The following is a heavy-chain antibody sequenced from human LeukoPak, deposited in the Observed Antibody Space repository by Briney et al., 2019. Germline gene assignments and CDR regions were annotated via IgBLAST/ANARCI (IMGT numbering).Heavy chain of an antibody. V-gene: IGHV4-39*07. CDR1: GGSISSGGYY. J-gene: IGHJ4*02. CDR2: INHSGST. D-gene: IGHD2-2*02. CDR3: ARGTLGYCSSTSCYRYYFDY. Sequence: SETLSLTCTVSGGSISSGGYYWSWIRQPPGKGLEWIGEINHSGSTNYNPSLKGRVTISVDTSKNQFSLKLSSVTAADTAVYYCARGTLGYCSSTSCYRYYFDYWGQGTLVTVSS.